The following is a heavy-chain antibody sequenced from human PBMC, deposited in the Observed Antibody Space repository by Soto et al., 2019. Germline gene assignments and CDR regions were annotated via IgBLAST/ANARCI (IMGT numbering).Heavy chain of an antibody. Sequence: PSETLSLTCAVSGYSISSSNWWGWIRQPPGKGLEWIGYIYYSGSTYYNPSLKSRVTMSVDTSKNQFSLKLSSVTAVDTAVYYWARMAVTTPERIPDYFDYWGQGTLVTVSS. D-gene: IGHD4-17*01. CDR2: IYYSGST. J-gene: IGHJ4*02. CDR1: GYSISSSNW. CDR3: ARMAVTTPERIPDYFDY. V-gene: IGHV4-28*01.